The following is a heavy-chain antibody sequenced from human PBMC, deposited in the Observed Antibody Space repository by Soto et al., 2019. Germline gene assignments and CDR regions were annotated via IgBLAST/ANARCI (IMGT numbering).Heavy chain of an antibody. CDR2: IYSGGST. V-gene: IGHV3-66*01. CDR3: ATLRKT. Sequence: EVQLLESGGGLVQPGGSLRLSCAASGFTFTSSFMTWVRQLPGKGLEWVSGIYSGGSTYYADSVKGRFTISRDNSKNTLYLQMNSLRAEDTAVYYCATLRKTWGQGTLVTVSS. J-gene: IGHJ4*02. CDR1: GFTFTSSF.